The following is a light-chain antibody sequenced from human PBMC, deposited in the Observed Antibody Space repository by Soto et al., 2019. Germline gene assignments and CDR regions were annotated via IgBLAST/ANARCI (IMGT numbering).Light chain of an antibody. CDR1: QSVSSSY. J-gene: IGKJ2*01. V-gene: IGKV3-20*01. Sequence: EIVLTQSPGTLSLSPGVRASLSCRDSQSVSSSYLAWYQQKPGQAPRLLIYGASNRATGIPDRFSGSGSGTDFTLTISRLEPEDFAIYYCQQYGSSPYTFGQGTKLEIK. CDR3: QQYGSSPYT. CDR2: GAS.